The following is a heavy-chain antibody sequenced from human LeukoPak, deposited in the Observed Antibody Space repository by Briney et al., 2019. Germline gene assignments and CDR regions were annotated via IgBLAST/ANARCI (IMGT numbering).Heavy chain of an antibody. J-gene: IGHJ6*02. D-gene: IGHD6-19*01. V-gene: IGHV3-21*01. CDR2: ISSSSSYI. CDR1: GFTFSSYS. CDR3: ARELIGSGWYSGMDV. Sequence: PGGSLRLSCAASGFTFSSYSMNWVHQAPGKGLEWVSSISSSSSYIYYADSVKGRFTISRDNAKNSLYLQMNSLRAEDTAVYYCARELIGSGWYSGMDVWSQGTTVTVSS.